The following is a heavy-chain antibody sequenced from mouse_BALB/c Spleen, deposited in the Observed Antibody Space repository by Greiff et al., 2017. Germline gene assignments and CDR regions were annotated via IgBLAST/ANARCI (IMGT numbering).Heavy chain of an antibody. CDR2: IWAGGST. J-gene: IGHJ1*01. CDR3: ARDPLYGSSSYWYFDV. V-gene: IGHV2-9*02. D-gene: IGHD1-1*01. Sequence: QVQLKESGPGLVAPSQSLSITCTVSGFSLTSYGVHWVRQPPGKGLEWLGVIWAGGSTNYNSALMSRLSISKDNSKSQVFLKMNSLQTDDTAMYYCARDPLYGSSSYWYFDVWGAGTTVTVSS. CDR1: GFSLTSYG.